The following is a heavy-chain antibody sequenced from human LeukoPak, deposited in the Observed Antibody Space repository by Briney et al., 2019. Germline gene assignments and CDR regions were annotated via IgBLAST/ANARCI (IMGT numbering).Heavy chain of an antibody. Sequence: SETLSLTCTVSGGSISSSSYYWGWIRQPPGKGLEWIGSIYYSGSTYYNPSLKSRVTISVDTSKNQFSLKLSSVTAADTAVYYCASLGLGGATQGEYYYYGMDVWGQGTTVTVSS. CDR2: IYYSGST. CDR1: GGSISSSSYY. V-gene: IGHV4-39*01. J-gene: IGHJ6*02. D-gene: IGHD1-26*01. CDR3: ASLGLGGATQGEYYYYGMDV.